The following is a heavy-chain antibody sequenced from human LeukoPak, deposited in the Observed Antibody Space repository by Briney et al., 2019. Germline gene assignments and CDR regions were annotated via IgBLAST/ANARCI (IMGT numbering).Heavy chain of an antibody. J-gene: IGHJ4*02. CDR2: ISSSSSTI. V-gene: IGHV3-48*04. CDR1: GFTFSSYS. CDR3: ASQKSIVVVPALYY. Sequence: GGSLRLSCAASGFTFSSYSMNWVRQAPGKGLEWVSYISSSSSTIYYADSVKGRFTISRDNAKNSLYLQMNSLRAEDTAVYYCASQKSIVVVPALYYWGQGTLVTVSS. D-gene: IGHD2-2*01.